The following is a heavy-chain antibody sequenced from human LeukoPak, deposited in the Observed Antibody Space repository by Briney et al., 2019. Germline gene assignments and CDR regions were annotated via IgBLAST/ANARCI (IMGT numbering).Heavy chain of an antibody. J-gene: IGHJ4*02. CDR1: GFTFSSYG. CDR3: AKAPMYSSSSGPFDY. Sequence: PGGSLRLSCAASGFTFSSYGMHWVRQAPGKGLEWVAVISYDGSNKYYADSVKGRFTISRDNSKNTLHLQMNSLRAEDTAVYYCAKAPMYSSSSGPFDYWGQGTLVTVSS. V-gene: IGHV3-30*18. CDR2: ISYDGSNK. D-gene: IGHD6-6*01.